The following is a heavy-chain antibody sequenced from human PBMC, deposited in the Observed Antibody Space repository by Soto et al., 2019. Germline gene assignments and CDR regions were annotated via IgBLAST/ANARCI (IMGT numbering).Heavy chain of an antibody. CDR2: IGTDGDT. J-gene: IGHJ4*02. CDR3: ARDLISVPFDY. Sequence: GGSLRLSCAASGFTFTRYDMHWVRLTAGKGLEWVSSIGTDGDTYYADSVKGRFTISRDNSKNTLYLQMNSLRAEDTAVYYCARDLISVPFDYWGQGTLVTVSS. V-gene: IGHV3-13*01. CDR1: GFTFTRYD. D-gene: IGHD2-21*01.